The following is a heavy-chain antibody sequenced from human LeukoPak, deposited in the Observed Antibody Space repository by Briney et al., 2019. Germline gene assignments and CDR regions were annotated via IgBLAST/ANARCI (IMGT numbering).Heavy chain of an antibody. Sequence: SETLSLTCAVYGGSFSGYYWSWIRQPPGKGLEWIGEINHSGSTNYNPSLKSRVTISVDTSKNQFSLKLSSVTAADTAVYYCARKKHLDFWGQGTLVTVSS. CDR3: ARKKHLDF. CDR1: GGSFSGYY. CDR2: INHSGST. V-gene: IGHV4-34*01. J-gene: IGHJ4*02.